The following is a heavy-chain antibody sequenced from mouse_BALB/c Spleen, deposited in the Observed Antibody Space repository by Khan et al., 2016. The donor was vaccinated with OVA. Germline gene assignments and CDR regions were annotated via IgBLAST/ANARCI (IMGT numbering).Heavy chain of an antibody. Sequence: VQLKESGGGLVKPGGSLKLSCAASGFAFSSYDMSWVRQTPEKRLVWVATISSGGSYTYYPDSVKGRFTISRDNARNTLYLQMSSLRSEDTALYYCARHMVYGNYAMDYWGQGTSVTVSS. CDR2: ISSGGSYT. CDR3: ARHMVYGNYAMDY. D-gene: IGHD2-1*01. V-gene: IGHV5-9*02. CDR1: GFAFSSYD. J-gene: IGHJ4*01.